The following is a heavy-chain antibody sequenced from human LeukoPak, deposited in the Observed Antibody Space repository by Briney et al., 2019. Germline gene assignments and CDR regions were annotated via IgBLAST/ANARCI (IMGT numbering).Heavy chain of an antibody. D-gene: IGHD2-2*01. J-gene: IGHJ3*02. CDR3: AKAPRGVVPAAMNAFDI. V-gene: IGHV3-23*01. CDR1: GFTFSSYA. CDR2: ISGSGGST. Sequence: PGGSLRLSCAASGFTFSSYAMSWVRQAPGKGLEWVSAISGSGGSTYYADSVKGRFTISRDNSKNTLYLQMNSLRAEDTAVYYCAKAPRGVVPAAMNAFDIWGQGTMVTVSS.